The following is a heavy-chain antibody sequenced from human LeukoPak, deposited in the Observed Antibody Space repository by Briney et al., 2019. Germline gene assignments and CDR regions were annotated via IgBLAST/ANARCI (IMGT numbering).Heavy chain of an antibody. J-gene: IGHJ4*02. D-gene: IGHD5-18*01. V-gene: IGHV3-30-3*01. Sequence: GRSLRLSCAASGFTFRSYDMHWVRQAPGKGLEWVAVISYDGSNKYYADSVKGRFTISRDNSKNTLYLQMNSLRAEDTAVYYCARPHVDTALPNYWGQGTLVTVSS. CDR1: GFTFRSYD. CDR3: ARPHVDTALPNY. CDR2: ISYDGSNK.